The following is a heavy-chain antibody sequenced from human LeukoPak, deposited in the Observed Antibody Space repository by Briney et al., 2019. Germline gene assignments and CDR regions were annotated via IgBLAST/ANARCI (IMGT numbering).Heavy chain of an antibody. Sequence: GGSLRLSCAASAFTFSTYAMSWVRQAPGMGLEWVSGISGSGAGTYYADSVRGRFTISRDNSKNTLYLQMNTLRAEDTAVYYCANDYRSGSFHDFWGQGTLVTVSS. CDR1: AFTFSTYA. V-gene: IGHV3-23*01. CDR3: ANDYRSGSFHDF. D-gene: IGHD3-10*01. J-gene: IGHJ4*02. CDR2: ISGSGAGT.